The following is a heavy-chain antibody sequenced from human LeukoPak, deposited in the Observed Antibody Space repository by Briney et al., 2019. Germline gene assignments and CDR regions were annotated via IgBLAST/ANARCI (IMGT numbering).Heavy chain of an antibody. D-gene: IGHD7-27*01. CDR1: GFTFSSYW. V-gene: IGHV3-74*01. J-gene: IGHJ4*02. Sequence: GGALRLSCAASGFTFSSYWMHWVRQAPGKGLVWVSRINSDGSSTSYADSVKGRFTISRDNSKNTLYLQLNSLRAEDAAVYYCARALGIMALDYWGQGTLVTVS. CDR2: INSDGSST. CDR3: ARALGIMALDY.